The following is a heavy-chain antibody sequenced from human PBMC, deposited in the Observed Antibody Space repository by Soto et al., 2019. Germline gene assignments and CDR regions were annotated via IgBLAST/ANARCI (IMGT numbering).Heavy chain of an antibody. CDR3: ARESYYDYIWGSSGYGAFDI. V-gene: IGHV3-66*01. CDR1: GFTVSSNY. D-gene: IGHD3-16*01. CDR2: IYSGGST. J-gene: IGHJ3*02. Sequence: GGSLRLSCAASGFTVSSNYMSWVRQAPGKGLEWVSVIYSGGSTYYADSVKGRFTISRDNSKNTLYLQMNSLRAEDTAVYYCARESYYDYIWGSSGYGAFDIWGQCTMATVSS.